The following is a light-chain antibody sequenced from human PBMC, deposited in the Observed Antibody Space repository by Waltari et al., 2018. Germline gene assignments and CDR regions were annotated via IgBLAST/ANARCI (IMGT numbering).Light chain of an antibody. CDR3: QSFDSNVRGGVV. Sequence: QSILTQPPSVSGAPGQRVTISCTGRSSNIGAGQHVHGYQAFPGTAPKLLIYGNNNRPSGVPDRFSGSKSGSSASLAINGLQAEDEADYYCQSFDSNVRGGVVFGGGTKVTVL. CDR1: SSNIGAGQH. V-gene: IGLV1-40*01. CDR2: GNN. J-gene: IGLJ3*02.